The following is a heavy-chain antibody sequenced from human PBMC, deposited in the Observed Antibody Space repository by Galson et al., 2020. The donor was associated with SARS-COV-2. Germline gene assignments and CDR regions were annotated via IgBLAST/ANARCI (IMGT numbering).Heavy chain of an antibody. CDR1: GGSISSGSYY. Sequence: SETLSLTCTVSGGSISSGSYYWSWIRQPAGKGLEWIGRIYTSGSTNYNPSLKSRVTISVDTSKNQFSLKLSSVTAADTAVYYCARSHRGYSYGYGAFDIWGQGTMVTVSS. J-gene: IGHJ3*02. CDR2: IYTSGST. V-gene: IGHV4-61*02. CDR3: ARSHRGYSYGYGAFDI. D-gene: IGHD5-18*01.